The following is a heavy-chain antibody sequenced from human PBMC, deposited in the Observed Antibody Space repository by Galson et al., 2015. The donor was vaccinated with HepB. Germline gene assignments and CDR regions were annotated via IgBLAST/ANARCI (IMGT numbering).Heavy chain of an antibody. D-gene: IGHD1-26*01. Sequence: SLRLSCAASGFTVSSNYMSWVRQAPGKGLEWVPVIYSGGSTYYADSVKGRFTISRHNSKNTLYLQMNSLRAEDTAVYYCARGGRGRWFDPWGQGTLVTVSS. J-gene: IGHJ5*02. CDR3: ARGGRGRWFDP. CDR1: GFTVSSNY. CDR2: IYSGGST. V-gene: IGHV3-53*04.